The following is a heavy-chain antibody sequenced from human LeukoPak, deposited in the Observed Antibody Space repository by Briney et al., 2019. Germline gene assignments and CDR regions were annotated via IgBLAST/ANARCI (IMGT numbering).Heavy chain of an antibody. CDR2: INPSGGST. D-gene: IGHD2/OR15-2a*01. CDR1: GYTFTSFY. CDR3: ARHKEVGDYYYFDY. Sequence: ASVKVSCKASGYTFTSFYMHWVRQAPGQGLEWMGIINPSGGSTSYTQKFQGRVTMTRDTSTTTVYMELSSLRSQDTAVYYCARHKEVGDYYYFDYWGQGTLVTVSS. J-gene: IGHJ4*02. V-gene: IGHV1-46*01.